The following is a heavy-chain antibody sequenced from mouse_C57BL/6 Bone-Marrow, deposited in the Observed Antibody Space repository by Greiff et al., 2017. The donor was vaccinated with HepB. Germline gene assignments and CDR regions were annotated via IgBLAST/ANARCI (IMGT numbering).Heavy chain of an antibody. V-gene: IGHV1-55*01. J-gene: IGHJ4*01. D-gene: IGHD2-1*01. CDR2: IYPGSGST. CDR3: AREKGNYPMDY. CDR1: GYTFTSYW. Sequence: QVQLKQPGAELVKPGASVKMSCKASGYTFTSYWITWEKQRPGQGLEWIGDIYPGSGSTNYNEKFKSKATLTVDTSSSTAYMQLSSLTSEDSAVYYCAREKGNYPMDYWGQGTSVTVSS.